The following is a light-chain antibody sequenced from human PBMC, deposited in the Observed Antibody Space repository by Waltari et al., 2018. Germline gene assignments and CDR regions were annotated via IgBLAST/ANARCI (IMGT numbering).Light chain of an antibody. J-gene: IGLJ2*01. CDR3: CTFTSSGTWV. V-gene: IGLV2-23*01. CDR1: SDVGNYHL. CDR2: GAT. Sequence: QSALTQPASVSGSPGQSITISCTSDVGNYHLVSWYQQLPGTAPKLKIYGATKRPSGVFDRFSGSKSVNTASLTISVLQAEDEADYYCCTFTSSGTWVFGGGTKLTVL.